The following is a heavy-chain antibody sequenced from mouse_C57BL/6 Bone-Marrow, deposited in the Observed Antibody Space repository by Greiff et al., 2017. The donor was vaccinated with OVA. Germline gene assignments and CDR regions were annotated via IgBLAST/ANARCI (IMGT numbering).Heavy chain of an antibody. V-gene: IGHV5-6*02. CDR2: ISSGGSYT. CDR1: GFTFSSYG. J-gene: IGHJ2*01. Sequence: DVMLVESGGDLVKPGGSLKLSCAASGFTFSSYGMSWVRQTPDKRLEWVATISSGGSYTYYPDSVKGRFTISRDNAKNTLYLQMSSLKSEDTAMYCGARLGGGRYFDCGGQGTTLTVSA. CDR3: ARLGGGRYFDC. D-gene: IGHD3-3*01.